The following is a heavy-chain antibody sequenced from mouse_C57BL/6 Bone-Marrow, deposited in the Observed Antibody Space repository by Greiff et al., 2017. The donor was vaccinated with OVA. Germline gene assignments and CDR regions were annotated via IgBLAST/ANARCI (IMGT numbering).Heavy chain of an antibody. D-gene: IGHD2-4*01. CDR3: ARPYDYDGAYYAMDY. J-gene: IGHJ4*01. V-gene: IGHV1-55*01. CDR1: GYTFTSYW. Sequence: QVQLQQPGAELVKPGASVKMSCKASGYTFTSYWITWVKQRPGQGLEWIGEIYPRSGNTYYNEKFKGKATLTADKSSSTAYMELRSLTSEDSAVYFCARPYDYDGAYYAMDYWGQGTSVTVSS. CDR2: IYPRSGNT.